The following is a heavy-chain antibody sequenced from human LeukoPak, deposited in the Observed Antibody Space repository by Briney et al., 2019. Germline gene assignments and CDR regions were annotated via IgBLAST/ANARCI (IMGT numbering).Heavy chain of an antibody. D-gene: IGHD3-3*01. Sequence: ASVKVSCKVSGYTLTELSMHWVRQAPGKGLEWMGGFDPEDGETIYAQKFQGRVTITADESTSTAYMELSSLRSEDTAVYYCARPALRFLEWLLNYWGQGTLVTVSS. CDR3: ARPALRFLEWLLNY. CDR2: FDPEDGET. CDR1: GYTLTELS. J-gene: IGHJ4*02. V-gene: IGHV1-24*01.